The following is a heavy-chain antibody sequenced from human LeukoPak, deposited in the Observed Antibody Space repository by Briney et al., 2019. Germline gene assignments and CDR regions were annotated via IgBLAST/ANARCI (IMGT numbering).Heavy chain of an antibody. J-gene: IGHJ4*02. CDR3: ARGGYYYDSSGYSHLPDY. D-gene: IGHD3-22*01. CDR1: GGTFSSYA. CDR2: IIPIVGTT. Sequence: SVKVSCKASGGTFSSYAFSWVRQAPAQGLEWMGGIIPIVGTTNYAQMFQGRVTITADESTSTAYMELSSLRSEDTAVYYCARGGYYYDSSGYSHLPDYWGQGTLVTVS. V-gene: IGHV1-69*13.